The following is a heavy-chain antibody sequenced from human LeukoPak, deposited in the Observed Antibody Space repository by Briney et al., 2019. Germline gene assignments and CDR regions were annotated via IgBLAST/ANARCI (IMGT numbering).Heavy chain of an antibody. V-gene: IGHV1-69*13. Sequence: SVKVSCKASGGTFSSYAISWVRQAPGQGLEWMGGIIPIFGTTNYAQKFQGRVTITADESTSTAYMELYSLRSEDTAVYYCAALSQGAFDIWGQGTMVTVSS. CDR2: IIPIFGTT. CDR1: GGTFSSYA. J-gene: IGHJ3*02. CDR3: AALSQGAFDI.